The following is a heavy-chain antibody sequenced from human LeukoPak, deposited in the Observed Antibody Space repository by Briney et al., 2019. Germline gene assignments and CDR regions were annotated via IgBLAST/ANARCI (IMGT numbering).Heavy chain of an antibody. CDR3: ARSTAGYSSSPTRYYYYYYMDV. CDR2: INHSGST. J-gene: IGHJ6*03. V-gene: IGHV4-34*01. CDR1: GGSFSGYY. D-gene: IGHD6-6*01. Sequence: SETLSLTCAVYGGSFSGYYWSWIRQPPGKGLEWIGEINHSGSTNYNPSLKSRVTISVDTSKNQFSLKLSSVTAADTAVYYCARSTAGYSSSPTRYYYYYYMDVWGRGTTVTVSS.